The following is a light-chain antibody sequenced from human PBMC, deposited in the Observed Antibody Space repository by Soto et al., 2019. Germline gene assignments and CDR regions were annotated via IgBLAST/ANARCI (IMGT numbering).Light chain of an antibody. J-gene: IGKJ4*01. CDR2: DAS. CDR3: QQYNNWPLT. CDR1: QSVSTN. Sequence: EIVMTQSPATLSVSPGERATPTCRASQSVSTNLAWYHQKPGQAPRLLIYDASTRATGFPARFRGSGSGTEFTLTISSLQSEDFAVYYCQQYNNWPLTFGGGTKVDIK. V-gene: IGKV3-15*01.